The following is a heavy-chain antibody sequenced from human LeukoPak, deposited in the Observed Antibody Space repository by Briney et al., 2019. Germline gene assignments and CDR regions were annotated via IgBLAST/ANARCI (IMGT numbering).Heavy chain of an antibody. CDR3: AKGASRADSGYDSTYFDY. CDR2: ISGSGGST. V-gene: IGHV3-23*01. D-gene: IGHD5-12*01. Sequence: GGFLRLSCAASGFTFSSYAMSWVRQAPGKGLEWVSAISGSGGSTYYADSVKGRFTTSRDNSKNTLYLQMNSLRAEDTAVYYCAKGASRADSGYDSTYFDYWGQGTLVTVSS. J-gene: IGHJ4*02. CDR1: GFTFSSYA.